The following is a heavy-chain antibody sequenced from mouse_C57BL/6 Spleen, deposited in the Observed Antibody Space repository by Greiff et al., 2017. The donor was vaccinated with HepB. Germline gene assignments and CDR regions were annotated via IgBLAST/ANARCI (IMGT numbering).Heavy chain of an antibody. J-gene: IGHJ4*01. CDR2: IHPNSGST. V-gene: IGHV1-64*01. D-gene: IGHD2-3*01. CDR1: GYTFTSYW. Sequence: VQLQQPGAELVKPGASVKLSCKASGYTFTSYWMHWVKQRPGQGLEWIGMIHPNSGSTNYNEKFKSKATLTVDKSSSTAYMQLSSLTSEDTAVYYCARSHDGYYSYYYAMDYWGQGTSVTVSS. CDR3: ARSHDGYYSYYYAMDY.